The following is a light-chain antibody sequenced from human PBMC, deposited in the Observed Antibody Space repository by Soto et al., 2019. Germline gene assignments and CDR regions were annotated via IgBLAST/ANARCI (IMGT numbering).Light chain of an antibody. CDR3: ASYAGSFSWV. V-gene: IGLV2-8*01. J-gene: IGLJ3*02. CDR2: DVT. Sequence: QSALTQPPSASGSPGQSVTISCTGTSSDLGSYNHVSWYQQHPGKAPKLIIYDVTKRPSGVPDRFSGSKSGTTASLTVSGLQAEDEADYYCASYAGSFSWVFGGGTKLTVL. CDR1: SSDLGSYNH.